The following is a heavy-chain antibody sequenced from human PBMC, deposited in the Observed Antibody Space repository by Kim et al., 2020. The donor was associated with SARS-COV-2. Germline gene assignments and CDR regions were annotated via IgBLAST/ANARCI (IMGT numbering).Heavy chain of an antibody. V-gene: IGHV3-30*03. CDR3: ARELVAVADDYYFYGMGV. J-gene: IGHJ6*02. Sequence: GGSLRLSCAATGFSFASYGMHWVRQAPGKGLEWVASISDDGSDKSYGDSVKGRFTISRDNPKRTLFLQMSSLRREDTAVYYCARELVAVADDYYFYGMGVWGQGTAVTVS. D-gene: IGHD6-19*01. CDR2: ISDDGSDK. CDR1: GFSFASYG.